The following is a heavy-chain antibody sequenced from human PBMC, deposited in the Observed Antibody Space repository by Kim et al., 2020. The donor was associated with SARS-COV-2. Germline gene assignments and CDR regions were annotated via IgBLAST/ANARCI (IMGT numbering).Heavy chain of an antibody. CDR1: GFTFSSYG. Sequence: GGSLRLSCAASGFTFSSYGMHWVRQAPGKGLEWVAVISYDGSNKYYADSVKGRFTISRDNSKNTLYLQMNSLRAEDTAVYYCAKDALGGFDYWGQGTLVTVSS. V-gene: IGHV3-30*18. J-gene: IGHJ4*02. D-gene: IGHD3-16*01. CDR2: ISYDGSNK. CDR3: AKDALGGFDY.